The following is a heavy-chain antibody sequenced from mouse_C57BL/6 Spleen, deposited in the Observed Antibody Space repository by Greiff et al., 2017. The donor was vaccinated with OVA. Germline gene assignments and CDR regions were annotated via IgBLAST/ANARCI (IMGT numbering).Heavy chain of an antibody. Sequence: QVQLQQPGAELVKPGASVKMSCKASGYTFTSYWITWVQQRPGQGLEWIGDISPGRGSTNYNEKFKSKATLTVDTSSSTAYMQLSSLTSEDSAVYYCARGESSYWYFDVWGTGTTVTVSS. D-gene: IGHD1-1*01. J-gene: IGHJ1*03. CDR1: GYTFTSYW. CDR2: ISPGRGST. V-gene: IGHV1-55*01. CDR3: ARGESSYWYFDV.